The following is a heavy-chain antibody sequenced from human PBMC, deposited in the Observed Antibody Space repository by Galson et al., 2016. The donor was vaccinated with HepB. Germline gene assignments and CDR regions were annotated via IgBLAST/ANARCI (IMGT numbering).Heavy chain of an antibody. D-gene: IGHD1-14*01. Sequence: SLRLSCAVSGFTFSSYAMHWVRQAPGKGLEFVSSISYNGVATSYANSVKGRFTISRDNSKNTLSLQMGSLRAEDMAVYYCTRGSGWRTEYYFDHWGQGTLVTVSS. CDR2: ISYNGVAT. J-gene: IGHJ4*02. V-gene: IGHV3-64*01. CDR3: TRGSGWRTEYYFDH. CDR1: GFTFSSYA.